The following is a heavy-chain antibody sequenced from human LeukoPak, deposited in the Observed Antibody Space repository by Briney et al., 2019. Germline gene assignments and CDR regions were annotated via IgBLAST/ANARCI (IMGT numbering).Heavy chain of an antibody. CDR1: GHTFTSYG. D-gene: IGHD6-19*01. J-gene: IGHJ4*02. CDR2: ISAYNGNT. V-gene: IGHV1-18*01. Sequence: GASVKVSCKASGHTFTSYGISWVRRAPGQGLEWMGWISAYNGNTNYAQKLQGRVTMTTDTSTSTAYMKLRSLRSDDTAVYYCARDLGIAVAGTVVDYWGQGTLVTVSS. CDR3: ARDLGIAVAGTVVDY.